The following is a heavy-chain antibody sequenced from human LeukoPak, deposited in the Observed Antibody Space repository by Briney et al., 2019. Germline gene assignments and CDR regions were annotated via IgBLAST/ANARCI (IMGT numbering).Heavy chain of an antibody. CDR1: GFTFSSYW. CDR3: ARDRSGYFDY. Sequence: AGGSLRLSCAASGFTFSSYWMSWVRQAPGKGLEWVANIKQDGSEKHYVGSVEGRFTISRDNAKNSLYLQMNSLRAEDTALYYCARDRSGYFDYWGQGTLVTVSS. V-gene: IGHV3-7*01. D-gene: IGHD2-15*01. CDR2: IKQDGSEK. J-gene: IGHJ4*02.